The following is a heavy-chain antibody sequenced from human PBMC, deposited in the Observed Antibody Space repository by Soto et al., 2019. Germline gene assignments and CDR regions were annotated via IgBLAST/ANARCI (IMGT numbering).Heavy chain of an antibody. CDR3: ASTDDGFEQQYMDV. V-gene: IGHV4-59*01. CDR1: GASISSYY. CDR2: IYYSGST. D-gene: IGHD1-1*01. Sequence: SETLSLTCTVSGASISSYYWSWIRQPPGKGLEWIGYIYYSGSTNYNPSLKSRVTISVDTSKNQFSLKLSSVTAANTAVYYCASTDDGFEQQYMDVWGKGTTVTVSS. J-gene: IGHJ6*03.